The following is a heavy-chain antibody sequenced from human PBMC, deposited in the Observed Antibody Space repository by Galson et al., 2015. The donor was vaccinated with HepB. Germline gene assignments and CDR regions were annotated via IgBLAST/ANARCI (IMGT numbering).Heavy chain of an antibody. CDR2: ISATSGDT. J-gene: IGHJ4*02. CDR3: ARDRDYRFDY. V-gene: IGHV1-18*04. CDR1: GYTFTING. Sequence: SVKVSCKASGYTFTINGISWVRQAPGQGLVWLGWISATSGDTKYAQKLQGRVTMTRDTPTSTAYLELRSLRSDDTAAYYCARDRDYRFDYWGQGTLVTVSS. D-gene: IGHD4/OR15-4a*01.